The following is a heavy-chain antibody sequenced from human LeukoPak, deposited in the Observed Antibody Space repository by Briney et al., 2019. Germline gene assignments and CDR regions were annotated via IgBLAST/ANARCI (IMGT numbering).Heavy chain of an antibody. CDR2: VNHSGST. CDR3: ARHHTISSSGWKYYYYMDI. J-gene: IGHJ6*03. Sequence: SETLSLTCAVYGGSFSGSYWSWIRQPPGKGLEWIGEVNHSGSTNYNPSLKSRVTISVDTSKNQFSLKLSSVTAADTAVYYCARHHTISSSGWKYYYYMDIWGKGTTVTISS. D-gene: IGHD6-19*01. V-gene: IGHV4-34*01. CDR1: GGSFSGSY.